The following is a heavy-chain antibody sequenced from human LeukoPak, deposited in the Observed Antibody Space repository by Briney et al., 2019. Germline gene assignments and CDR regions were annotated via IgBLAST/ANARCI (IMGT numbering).Heavy chain of an antibody. Sequence: AASVKVSCKASGGTFSSYAISWVRQAPGQGLEWMGGIIPIFGTANYAQKFQGRVTITADESTSTAYMELSSLRSEDTAVYYCASRPYDSSGYYGYFQHWGQGTLVTVSS. CDR1: GGTFSSYA. V-gene: IGHV1-69*13. D-gene: IGHD3-22*01. J-gene: IGHJ1*01. CDR2: IIPIFGTA. CDR3: ASRPYDSSGYYGYFQH.